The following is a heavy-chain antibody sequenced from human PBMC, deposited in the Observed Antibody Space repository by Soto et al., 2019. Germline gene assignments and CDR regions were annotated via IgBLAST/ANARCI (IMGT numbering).Heavy chain of an antibody. CDR1: CYTFTSYG. J-gene: IGHJ4*02. CDR3: ARGRYGDY. Sequence: QVHLVQSGAEVKKPGASVKVSCKASCYTFTSYGITWVRQAPGQGLERMGWISAHNGNTDYAQKLQGRVIVPRDISTSTAYTELRSLISDDTAVYYCARGRYGDYWGQGGRVTVSS. V-gene: IGHV1-18*01. D-gene: IGHD1-1*01. CDR2: ISAHNGNT.